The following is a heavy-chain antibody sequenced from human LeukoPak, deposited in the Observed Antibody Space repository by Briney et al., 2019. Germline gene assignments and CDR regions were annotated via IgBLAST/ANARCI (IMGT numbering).Heavy chain of an antibody. Sequence: SETLSLTCAVSGYSICSGYYWGWIRQPPGKGLEWIGSIYHSGSTYYNPSLKSRVTISVDTSKNQFSLKLSSVTAADTAVYYCASLVQYGGIFGVDNYYFDYWGQGTLVTVSS. D-gene: IGHD3-3*01. CDR1: GYSICSGYY. V-gene: IGHV4-38-2*01. CDR3: ASLVQYGGIFGVDNYYFDY. CDR2: IYHSGST. J-gene: IGHJ4*02.